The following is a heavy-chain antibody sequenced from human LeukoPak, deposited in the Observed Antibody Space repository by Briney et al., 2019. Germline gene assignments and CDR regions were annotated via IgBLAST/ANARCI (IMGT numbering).Heavy chain of an antibody. CDR3: ARASRARGTVTNYYYYMDV. V-gene: IGHV3-21*01. CDR1: GFTFSSYS. Sequence: GGSLRLSCAASGFTFSSYSMNWVRQAPGKGLEWVSSISSSSYIYYADSVKGRFTISRDNAKNSLYLQMNSLRAEDTAVYYCARASRARGTVTNYYYYMDVWGKGTTVTVSS. D-gene: IGHD4-11*01. J-gene: IGHJ6*03. CDR2: ISSSSYI.